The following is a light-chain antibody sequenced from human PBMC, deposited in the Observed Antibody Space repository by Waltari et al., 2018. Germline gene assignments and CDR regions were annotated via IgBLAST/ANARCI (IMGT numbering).Light chain of an antibody. J-gene: IGKJ2*01. Sequence: DIQMTQSPSSLSASVGDRVTITCRASQTMSNYLNWYQHKTGKAPRLLIYDASSLESGVPSRFIGSGSGTEFTLTIISLEPEDFATYYCQQSYITPYTFGQGTILEIK. CDR3: QQSYITPYT. CDR2: DAS. CDR1: QTMSNY. V-gene: IGKV1-39*01.